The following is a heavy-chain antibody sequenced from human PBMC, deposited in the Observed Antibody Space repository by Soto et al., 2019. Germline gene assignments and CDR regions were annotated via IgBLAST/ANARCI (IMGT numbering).Heavy chain of an antibody. J-gene: IGHJ6*02. Sequence: GRSLRSSGMASGFPFGGYAISWFRPAPGKGLEWVGFIRSKAYGGTTEYTASVKGRFTISRDDSKSIAYLQMNSLKTEDTALYYCTRDPYYYDSSGFAVSDYYYGMDVWGQGTTVTVSS. CDR2: IRSKAYGGTT. CDR1: GFPFGGYA. D-gene: IGHD3-22*01. CDR3: TRDPYYYDSSGFAVSDYYYGMDV. V-gene: IGHV3-49*01.